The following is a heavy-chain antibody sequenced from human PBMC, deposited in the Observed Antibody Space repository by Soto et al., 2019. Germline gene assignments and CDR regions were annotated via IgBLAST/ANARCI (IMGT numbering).Heavy chain of an antibody. V-gene: IGHV3-33*01. CDR1: GFTFSNYG. CDR3: ASEGVYQDIIGQQLPYC. J-gene: IGHJ1*01. Sequence: QVQLVESGGGVVQHGGSLRLSCAASGFTFSNYGIHWVLQAPGKGLAWVAGIWHDASNRNYAESVKGRSIISRDNSKNMLYLQMNSLIAADPSVYYCASEGVYQDIIGQQLPYCWGQGSIVTVSS. D-gene: IGHD2-2*02. CDR2: IWHDASNR.